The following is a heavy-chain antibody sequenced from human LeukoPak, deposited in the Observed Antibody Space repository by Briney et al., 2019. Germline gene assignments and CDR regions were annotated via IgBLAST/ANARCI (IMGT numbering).Heavy chain of an antibody. D-gene: IGHD4-17*01. CDR2: IYTSGSI. CDR3: ARVPDYGLNYFDY. CDR1: GVSISSYY. Sequence: SETLSLTCTVSGVSISSYYWRWIRQPAGKGLEWIGRIYTSGSINYNPSLMSRAAMSVVTSKNQFSRKLSSVTAADAAVYYCARVPDYGLNYFDYWGQGTLVTVSS. V-gene: IGHV4-4*07. J-gene: IGHJ4*02.